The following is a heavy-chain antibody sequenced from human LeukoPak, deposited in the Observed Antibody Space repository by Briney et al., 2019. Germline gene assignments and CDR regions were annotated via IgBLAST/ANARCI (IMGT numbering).Heavy chain of an antibody. V-gene: IGHV3-64D*06. CDR2: ISSNGGST. D-gene: IGHD6-13*01. CDR3: GEKAAGSALHLDH. J-gene: IGHJ4*01. CDR1: GFTFSSYA. Sequence: GGSLRLSCSASGFTFSSYAMHWVRQAPGKGLEYVSAISSNGGSTYYADSVKGRFTISRDNSKNTLYLQMSSLRAEDTAVYYCGEKAAGSALHLDHWGQGTLVTGSS.